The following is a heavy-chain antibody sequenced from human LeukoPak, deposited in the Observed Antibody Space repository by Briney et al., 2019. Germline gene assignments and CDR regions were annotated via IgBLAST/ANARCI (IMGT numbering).Heavy chain of an antibody. Sequence: GGSLKISCKGSGCCFTSYWIGWVRQMPGKGLEWMGTIYPGDSDTRYSPSFQGQVTISADKSNSTAYLQWSSLKASDTAMYYCARHIVVPAANWFDPWGQGTLVTVSS. J-gene: IGHJ5*02. D-gene: IGHD2-2*01. CDR2: IYPGDSDT. CDR3: ARHIVVPAANWFDP. V-gene: IGHV5-51*01. CDR1: GCCFTSYW.